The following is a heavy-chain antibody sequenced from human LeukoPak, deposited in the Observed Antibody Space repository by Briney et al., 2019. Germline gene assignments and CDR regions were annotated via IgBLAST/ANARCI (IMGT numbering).Heavy chain of an antibody. D-gene: IGHD2-2*01. CDR1: GFTFSNHW. V-gene: IGHV3-74*01. J-gene: IGHJ5*02. CDR2: INSDGNST. CDR3: ARRRYCSSTNCYGDWFDP. Sequence: GGSLRLSCAASGFTFSNHWMHWVRQAPGKGLVWVSRINSDGNSTSYADSVKGRFTISRDNAKNTLYLQMNSLRAEDTAVYYCARRRYCSSTNCYGDWFDPWGQGTLVTVSS.